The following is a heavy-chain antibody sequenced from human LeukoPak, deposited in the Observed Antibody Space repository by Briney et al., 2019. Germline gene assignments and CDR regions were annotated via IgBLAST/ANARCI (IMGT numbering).Heavy chain of an antibody. V-gene: IGHV1-18*01. CDR1: GYTFTSYG. J-gene: IGHJ6*03. Sequence: ASVKVSCKASGYTFTSYGISWVRQAPGQGLEWMGWISAYNGNTNYAQKLQGRVTMTTDTSTSTAYMELSSLRSEDTAVYYCAAVPAAYSYYYYMDVWGKGTTVTVSS. D-gene: IGHD2-2*01. CDR2: ISAYNGNT. CDR3: AAVPAAYSYYYYMDV.